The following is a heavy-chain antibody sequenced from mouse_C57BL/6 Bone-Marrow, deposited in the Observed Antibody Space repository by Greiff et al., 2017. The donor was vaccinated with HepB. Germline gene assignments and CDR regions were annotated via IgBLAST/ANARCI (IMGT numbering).Heavy chain of an antibody. Sequence: QVQLQQSGAELVKPGASVKISCKASGYAFSSYWMNWVKQRPGKGLEWIGQIYPGDGDTNYNGKFKGKATLTADKSSSTAYMQLSSLNSEDSAVYFCARGCYDGYLFAYWGQGTLVTVSA. CDR3: ARGCYDGYLFAY. J-gene: IGHJ3*01. D-gene: IGHD2-3*01. CDR2: IYPGDGDT. CDR1: GYAFSSYW. V-gene: IGHV1-80*01.